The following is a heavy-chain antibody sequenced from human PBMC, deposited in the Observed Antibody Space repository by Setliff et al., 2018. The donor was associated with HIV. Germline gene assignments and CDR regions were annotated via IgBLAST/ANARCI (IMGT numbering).Heavy chain of an antibody. D-gene: IGHD3-3*01. CDR3: AGEIRNYDFWSGYYRYYMDV. CDR2: INAGNGNT. J-gene: IGHJ6*03. CDR1: GYTFTSYA. Sequence: ASVKVSCKASGYTFTSYAMHWVRQAPGQRLEWMGWINAGNGNTKYSQKFQGRVTITRDTSASTAYMELSSLRSEDTAVYYCAGEIRNYDFWSGYYRYYMDVWGKGTTVTVSS. V-gene: IGHV1-3*01.